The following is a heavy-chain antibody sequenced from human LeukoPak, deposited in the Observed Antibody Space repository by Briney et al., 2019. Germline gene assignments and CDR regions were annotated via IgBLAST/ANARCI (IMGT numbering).Heavy chain of an antibody. CDR2: VHYSGYT. CDR1: AASISSSGYS. CDR3: ARHGLIASGWSHWFDP. D-gene: IGHD6-13*01. V-gene: IGHV4-39*01. Sequence: SETLSLTCSVSAASISSSGYSWGWIRQPPGKGLEWIGTVHYSGYTYYSPSLKSRVTIYVDASKNQFSLKLSSMTAADTAVYYCARHGLIASGWSHWFDPWGQGTLVTVSS. J-gene: IGHJ5*02.